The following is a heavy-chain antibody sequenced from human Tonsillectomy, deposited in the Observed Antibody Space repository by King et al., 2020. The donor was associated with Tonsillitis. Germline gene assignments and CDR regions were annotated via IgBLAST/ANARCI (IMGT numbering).Heavy chain of an antibody. J-gene: IGHJ4*02. CDR3: ARCSYYDSSGHYPFDY. CDR2: ISSGRSNK. Sequence: VQLVQSGGGVVQPGRSLRLSCAASGFTFSNYALHWVRQAPGKGLEWVAVISSGRSNKFYAGSVKGRFTISRDTSRNTLSLQMNSLRADETAVYYCARCSYYDSSGHYPFDYWGQGTLVTVSS. D-gene: IGHD3-22*01. CDR1: GFTFSNYA. V-gene: IGHV3-30*01.